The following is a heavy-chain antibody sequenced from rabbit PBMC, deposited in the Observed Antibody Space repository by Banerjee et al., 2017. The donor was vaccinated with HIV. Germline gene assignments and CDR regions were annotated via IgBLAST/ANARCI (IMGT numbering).Heavy chain of an antibody. D-gene: IGHD4-1*01. CDR3: ARDLAGVIGWNFNL. J-gene: IGHJ4*01. Sequence: QSLEESGGDLVKPGASLTLTCTASGFDLSSSYYMCWVRQAPGKGLEWIACIFAGSSSNTYYASWAKGRFTISKTSSTTVTLQMTSLTAADTATYFCARDLAGVIGWNFNLWGPGTLVTVS. CDR2: IFAGSSSNT. V-gene: IGHV1S40*01. CDR1: GFDLSSSYY.